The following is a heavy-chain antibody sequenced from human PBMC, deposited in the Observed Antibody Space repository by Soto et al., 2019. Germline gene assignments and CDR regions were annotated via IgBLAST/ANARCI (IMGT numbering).Heavy chain of an antibody. CDR3: AKVPYSNYYYYYGMDV. CDR1: GFTFSSYG. CDR2: ISYDGSNK. Sequence: PGGSLRLSCAASGFTFSSYGMHWVRQAPGKGLEWVAVISYDGSNKYYADSVKGRFTISRDNSKNTLYLQMNSLRAEDTAVYYCAKVPYSNYYYYYGMDVWGQGTTVTVSS. V-gene: IGHV3-30*18. J-gene: IGHJ6*02. D-gene: IGHD4-4*01.